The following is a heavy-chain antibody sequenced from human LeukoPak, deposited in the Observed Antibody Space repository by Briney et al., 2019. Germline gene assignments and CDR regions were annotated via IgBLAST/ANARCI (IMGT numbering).Heavy chain of an antibody. Sequence: PGGSLRLSCAASGFTFSIYGVSWVRQAPGKGLEWVSVISGSGGSTYYADSVKGRFTISRDNSKNTLYLQMNSLRAEDTAVYYCAGTSWYYFDYWGQGTLVTVSS. CDR3: AGTSWYYFDY. V-gene: IGHV3-23*01. CDR1: GFTFSIYG. J-gene: IGHJ4*02. D-gene: IGHD2-2*01. CDR2: ISGSGGST.